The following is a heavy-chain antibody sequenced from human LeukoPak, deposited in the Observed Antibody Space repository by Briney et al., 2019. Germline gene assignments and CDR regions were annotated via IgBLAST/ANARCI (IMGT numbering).Heavy chain of an antibody. CDR3: AKNAGYSYGLYYFDH. CDR2: IISSGGVT. D-gene: IGHD5-18*01. CDR1: GFPFSSYA. J-gene: IGHJ4*02. V-gene: IGHV3-23*01. Sequence: PGGSLRLSCAASGFPFSSYAMGWVRQAPGKGLEWVSSIISSGGVTYYADSVKGRFTISRDNSKNTVYLQMDSLRAEDSAVYYCAKNAGYSYGLYYFDHWGQGTLVTVSS.